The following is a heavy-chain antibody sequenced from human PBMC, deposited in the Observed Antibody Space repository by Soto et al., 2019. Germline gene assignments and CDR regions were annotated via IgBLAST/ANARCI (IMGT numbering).Heavy chain of an antibody. J-gene: IGHJ4*02. D-gene: IGHD5-18*01. Sequence: HPGGSLRLSCAASGFTFSSYGMHWVRQAPGKGLEWVAVISYDGSNKYYADSVKGRFTISRDNSKNTLYLQMNSLRAEDTAVYYCGKDERGLRQVYYFDYGARETLSPSPQ. CDR1: GFTFSSYG. CDR3: GKDERGLRQVYYFDY. CDR2: ISYDGSNK. V-gene: IGHV3-30*18.